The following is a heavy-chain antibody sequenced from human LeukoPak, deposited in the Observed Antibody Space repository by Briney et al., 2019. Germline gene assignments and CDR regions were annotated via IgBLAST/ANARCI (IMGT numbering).Heavy chain of an antibody. Sequence: SVKVSCQASGCTFRSYAISWLRQAPGKGLEWMGRIIPIFGTANYAQKFQGRVTITTDESTSTAYMELSSLRSEDTAVYYCARDLVRAVHDAFDIWGQGTMVTVSS. J-gene: IGHJ3*02. CDR1: GCTFRSYA. CDR2: IIPIFGTA. V-gene: IGHV1-69*05. CDR3: ARDLVRAVHDAFDI. D-gene: IGHD2-2*01.